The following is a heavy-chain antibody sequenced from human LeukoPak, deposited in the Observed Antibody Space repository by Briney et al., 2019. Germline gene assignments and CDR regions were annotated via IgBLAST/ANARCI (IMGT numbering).Heavy chain of an antibody. CDR1: GFTFSSNA. V-gene: IGHV3-66*01. Sequence: PGGSLRLSCAASGFTFSSNAMTWVRQAPGKGLEWVSVIYSGGRTYHADSVKGRFTISRDNSKNTVYLQMNGLRAEDTAVYYCARDQDDYWGQGTLVTVSS. CDR3: ARDQDDY. CDR2: IYSGGRT. J-gene: IGHJ4*02.